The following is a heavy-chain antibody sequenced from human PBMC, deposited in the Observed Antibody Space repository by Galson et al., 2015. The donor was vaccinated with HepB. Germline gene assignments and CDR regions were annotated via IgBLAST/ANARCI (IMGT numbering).Heavy chain of an antibody. J-gene: IGHJ6*03. CDR3: ARDHTVNVHYYYMDV. V-gene: IGHV3-30-3*01. D-gene: IGHD4-11*01. Sequence: SLRLSCAASGFTFSTYAMHWVRQAPGKGLEWVAVIIYDGSNEYYADSVKGRITISRDNSKNTLYLQMNSLRAEDTAVYYCARDHTVNVHYYYMDVWGTGTTVTVSS. CDR2: IIYDGSNE. CDR1: GFTFSTYA.